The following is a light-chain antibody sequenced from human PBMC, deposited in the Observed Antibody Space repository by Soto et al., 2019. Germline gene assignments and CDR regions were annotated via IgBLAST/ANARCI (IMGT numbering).Light chain of an antibody. CDR2: DAS. V-gene: IGKV3-11*01. CDR3: QQRSNWPPIT. J-gene: IGKJ5*01. CDR1: QSVSSY. Sequence: EIVLTQSPATLSLSPGERATLSCRASQSVSSYLAWYQQKPGQAPRLPIYDASNRATGIPARFSGSGSGTDFTLIISSLEPEDFAVYYCQQRSNWPPITFGQGTRLEIK.